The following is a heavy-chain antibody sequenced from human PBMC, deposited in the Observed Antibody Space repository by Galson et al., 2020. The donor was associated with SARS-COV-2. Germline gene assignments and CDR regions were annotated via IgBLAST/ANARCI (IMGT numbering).Heavy chain of an antibody. Sequence: SGPTLVKPTETLTLTCTVSGFSLSNARMGVSWIRQPPGKALEWLAHIFSNDEKSYTTSLKSRLTISKDASKSQVVLTMTNVDPVDTATYYCARLQGGSSSCYSDLTYFYYGMDVWGQGTTVTVSS. CDR3: ARLQGGSSSCYSDLTYFYYGMDV. D-gene: IGHD2-2*01. J-gene: IGHJ6*02. V-gene: IGHV2-26*01. CDR2: IFSNDEK. CDR1: GFSLSNARMG.